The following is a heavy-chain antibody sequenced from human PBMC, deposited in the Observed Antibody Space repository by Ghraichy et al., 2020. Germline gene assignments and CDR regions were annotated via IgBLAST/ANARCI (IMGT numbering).Heavy chain of an antibody. CDR2: IKQDGSEK. CDR3: ARGGPDFWSGRYAFDI. J-gene: IGHJ3*02. CDR1: GFTVSSNF. Sequence: GGSLRLSCVVSGFTVSSNFMSWVRQAPGRGLEWVANIKQDGSEKYYVDSVKGRFTISRDNAKNSLYLQMNSLRAEDTAVYYCARGGPDFWSGRYAFDIWGQGTMVTVSS. V-gene: IGHV3-7*01. D-gene: IGHD3-3*01.